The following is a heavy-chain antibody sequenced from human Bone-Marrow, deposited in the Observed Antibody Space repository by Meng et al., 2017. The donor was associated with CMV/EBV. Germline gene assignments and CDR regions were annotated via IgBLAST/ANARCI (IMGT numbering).Heavy chain of an antibody. J-gene: IGHJ4*02. CDR2: IYYSGST. D-gene: IGHD3-3*01. Sequence: SETLSLTCTVSGGSISSSSYYWGWIRQPPGKGLEWIGSIYYSGSTYYNPSLKSRVTISVDTSKNQFSLKLSSVTAADTAVYYCARVRPNYDFWSGYYRVRGPFAYWGQGPRVTGSS. CDR3: ARVRPNYDFWSGYYRVRGPFAY. V-gene: IGHV4-39*07. CDR1: GGSISSSSYY.